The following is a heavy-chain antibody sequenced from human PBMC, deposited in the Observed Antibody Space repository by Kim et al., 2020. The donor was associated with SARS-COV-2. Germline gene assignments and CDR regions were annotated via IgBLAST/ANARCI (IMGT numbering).Heavy chain of an antibody. CDR1: GYTFTSYG. J-gene: IGHJ4*02. CDR3: ARSTLRFLEWLLIIDY. D-gene: IGHD3-3*01. CDR2: ISAYNGNT. Sequence: ASVKVSCKASGYTFTSYGISWVRQAPGQGLEWMGWISAYNGNTNYAQKLQGRVTMTTDTSTSTAYMELRSLRSDDTAVYYCARSTLRFLEWLLIIDYWGQGTLVTVSS. V-gene: IGHV1-18*01.